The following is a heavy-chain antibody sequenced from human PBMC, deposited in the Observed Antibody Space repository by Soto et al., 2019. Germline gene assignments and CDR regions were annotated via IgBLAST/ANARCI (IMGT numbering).Heavy chain of an antibody. CDR2: IIPIFGTA. J-gene: IGHJ3*02. D-gene: IGHD3-22*01. V-gene: IGHV1-69*13. Sequence: GASVKVSCKASGGTFSSYAISWVRQAPGQGLEWMGGIIPIFGTANYAQKFQGRVTITAVASTSAAYMELSSLISEDTAVYYCARDNGQRDYYDSSLDAFDIWGQGTMVTVSS. CDR3: ARDNGQRDYYDSSLDAFDI. CDR1: GGTFSSYA.